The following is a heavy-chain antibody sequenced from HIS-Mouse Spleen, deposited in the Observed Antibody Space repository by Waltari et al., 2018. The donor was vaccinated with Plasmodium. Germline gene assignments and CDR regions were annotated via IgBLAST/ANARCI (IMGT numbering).Heavy chain of an antibody. J-gene: IGHJ2*01. D-gene: IGHD6-13*01. CDR1: GFTFGSYW. CDR3: ASSWYWYFDL. V-gene: IGHV3-7*01. Sequence: EVQLVESGGGLVKPGGSLRLSRAPSGFTFGSYWMSWVRQAPGKGLEWVANIKQDGSEKYYVDSVKGRFTISRDNAKNSLYLQMNSLRAEDTAVYYCASSWYWYFDLWGRGTLVTVSS. CDR2: IKQDGSEK.